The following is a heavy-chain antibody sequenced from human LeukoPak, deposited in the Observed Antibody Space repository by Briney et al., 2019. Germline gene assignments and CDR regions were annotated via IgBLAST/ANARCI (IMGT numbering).Heavy chain of an antibody. CDR2: INRDGGRR. D-gene: IGHD3-22*01. CDR1: GFKFDDYG. Sequence: GGSLRLSCEASGFKFDDYGMGWVRQTPGKGLEWLSGINRDGGRRGYADSVKGRFTISRDNAKNSLYMQMDSLRAEDSALYHCARSSFYYHDSSGYPPPLDYWGQGALVTVAS. J-gene: IGHJ4*02. CDR3: ARSSFYYHDSSGYPPPLDY. V-gene: IGHV3-20*01.